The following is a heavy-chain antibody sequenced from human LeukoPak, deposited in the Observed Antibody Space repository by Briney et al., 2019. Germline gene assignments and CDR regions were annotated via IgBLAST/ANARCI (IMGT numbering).Heavy chain of an antibody. Sequence: PSETLSLTCAVYGGSFSGYYWSWIRQPPGKGLEWTGEINHSGSTNYNPSLKSRVTISVDTSKNQFSLKLSSVTAADTAVYYCARLKRSGSYFDYWGQGTLVTVSS. V-gene: IGHV4-34*01. J-gene: IGHJ4*02. CDR2: INHSGST. CDR3: ARLKRSGSYFDY. CDR1: GGSFSGYY. D-gene: IGHD1-26*01.